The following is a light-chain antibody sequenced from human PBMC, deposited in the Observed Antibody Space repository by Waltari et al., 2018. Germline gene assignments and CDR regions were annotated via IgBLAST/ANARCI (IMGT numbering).Light chain of an antibody. Sequence: QSALTQPASVSGSPGQSITISCTGTSSDVGGYNYVPWYQQHPGKAPKLMIYDVNNRPSGVSNRFSGSKSGNTASLTISGLQAEDEAHYFCSSYTSISTVVFGGGTKLTVL. V-gene: IGLV2-14*01. CDR1: SSDVGGYNY. CDR3: SSYTSISTVV. J-gene: IGLJ2*01. CDR2: DVN.